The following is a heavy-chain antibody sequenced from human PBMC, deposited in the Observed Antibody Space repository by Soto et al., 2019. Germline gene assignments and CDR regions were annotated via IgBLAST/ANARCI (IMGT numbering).Heavy chain of an antibody. Sequence: QLQLQESGPGLVKPSETLSLTCSLSGGSISSTFYYWGWIRQPPGNRLEWIGSIYYSGTTFYNASLKGRVTKSVVTSKNQCSLRLTSVTATDTAVYFCARQKWEQPKWFDPWGQGTLVTVSS. CDR2: IYYSGTT. J-gene: IGHJ5*02. CDR3: ARQKWEQPKWFDP. V-gene: IGHV4-39*01. D-gene: IGHD1-26*01. CDR1: GGSISSTFYY.